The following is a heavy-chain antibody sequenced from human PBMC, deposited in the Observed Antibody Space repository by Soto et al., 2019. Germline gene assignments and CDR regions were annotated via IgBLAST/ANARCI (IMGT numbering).Heavy chain of an antibody. CDR1: GFTFSSYS. CDR2: ISSSSSYI. V-gene: IGHV3-21*01. J-gene: IGHJ4*02. D-gene: IGHD3-22*01. CDR3: ARVSYYYDSSGYPGY. Sequence: VGSLRLSCAASGFTFSSYSMNWVRQAPGKGLEWVSSISSSSSYIYYADSVKGRFTISRDNAKNSLYLQMNSLRAEDTAVYYCARVSYYYDSSGYPGYWGQGTLVTVSS.